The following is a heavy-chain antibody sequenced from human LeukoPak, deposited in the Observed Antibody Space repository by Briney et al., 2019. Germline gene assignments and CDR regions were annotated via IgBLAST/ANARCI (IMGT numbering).Heavy chain of an antibody. CDR1: GGTFSSYA. D-gene: IGHD4-17*01. V-gene: IGHV1-2*02. J-gene: IGHJ6*03. Sequence: ASVKVSCKASGGTFSSYAISWVRQAPGQGLEWMGWINPNSGGTNYAQKFQGRVTMTRDTSISTAYMELSSLRSEDTAVYYCARGLFQGTVTDYYYYYYMDVWGKGTTVTVSS. CDR3: ARGLFQGTVTDYYYYYYMDV. CDR2: INPNSGGT.